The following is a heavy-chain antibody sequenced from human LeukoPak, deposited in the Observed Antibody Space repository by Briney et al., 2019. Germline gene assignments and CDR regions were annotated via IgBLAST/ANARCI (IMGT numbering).Heavy chain of an antibody. Sequence: PSETLSLTCAVYGGSFSGYYWSWIRQTPGKGLEWIGEINHSGSTNYNPSLKSRVTIAVDTTKNQFSLKLSSVTAADTTVYYCARGNIVVVVAQGDYYYYMDVRGKGTTVTVSS. CDR1: GGSFSGYY. D-gene: IGHD2-15*01. J-gene: IGHJ6*03. CDR2: INHSGST. CDR3: ARGNIVVVVAQGDYYYYMDV. V-gene: IGHV4-34*01.